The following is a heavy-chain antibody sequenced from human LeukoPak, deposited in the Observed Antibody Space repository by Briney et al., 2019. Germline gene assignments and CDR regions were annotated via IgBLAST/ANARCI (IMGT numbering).Heavy chain of an antibody. J-gene: IGHJ6*03. CDR2: IYYSGST. CDR1: GGSISSGGYC. Sequence: SETLSLTCTVSGGSISSGGYCWSWIRQHPWKGLEWIGYIYYSGSTYYNPSLKSRVTISVDTSKNQFSLKLSSVTAADTAVYYCARGSSYMDVWGKGTAVTVSS. D-gene: IGHD3-10*01. CDR3: ARGSSYMDV. V-gene: IGHV4-31*03.